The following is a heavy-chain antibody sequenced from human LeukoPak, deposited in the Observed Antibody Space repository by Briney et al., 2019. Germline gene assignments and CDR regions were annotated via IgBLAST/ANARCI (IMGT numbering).Heavy chain of an antibody. V-gene: IGHV3-48*04. CDR3: AKFHYYDSTNFYFSGYYYMDV. Sequence: GGSLRLSCAASEFTFSYYTVNSVRQAPGQGLEWVSSITGSSNPIYYADSGKGRFTVSRDNAKNSLYLQMNSLRAEDTAVYYCAKFHYYDSTNFYFSGYYYMDVWGKGTTVIVSS. D-gene: IGHD3-22*01. J-gene: IGHJ6*03. CDR1: EFTFSYYT. CDR2: ITGSSNPI.